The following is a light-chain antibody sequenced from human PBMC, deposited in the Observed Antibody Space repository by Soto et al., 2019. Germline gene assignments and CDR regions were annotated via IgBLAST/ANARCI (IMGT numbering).Light chain of an antibody. CDR1: QSVSSSY. V-gene: IGKV3-20*01. Sequence: EMVLTQSPGTLSLSPGERATLSCRASQSVSSSYLAWYQVRPGQAPRLRSYGASIRATGIPDRFRGSVSGTDFTLPISRREPEDCAVYSCQQYGPTPLYSFGQVTKLEIK. CDR2: GAS. CDR3: QQYGPTPLYS. J-gene: IGKJ2*03.